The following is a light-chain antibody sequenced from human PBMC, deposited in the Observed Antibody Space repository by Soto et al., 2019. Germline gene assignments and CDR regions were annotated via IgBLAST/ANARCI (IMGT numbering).Light chain of an antibody. Sequence: DIVLTQSPATLSLSPGDRATVSCRASPTVSSNYLAWYQKKPGQAPRLLIYAASTRATGTPERFSGSGSGTDFTLTISRLEPEDFSVYYCQQFDSSPPTFGEGTRWIS. CDR3: QQFDSSPPT. J-gene: IGKJ1*01. CDR2: AAS. CDR1: PTVSSNY. V-gene: IGKV3-20*01.